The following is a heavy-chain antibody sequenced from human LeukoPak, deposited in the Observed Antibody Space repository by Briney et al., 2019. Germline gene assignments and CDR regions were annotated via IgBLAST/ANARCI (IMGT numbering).Heavy chain of an antibody. CDR3: VRLGSGF. V-gene: IGHV3-74*01. J-gene: IGHJ4*02. CDR2: INRDESHT. CDR1: GFIFRNYW. Sequence: PGESLTLSCAASGFIFRNYWKYWARHLPGKGRVWVSRINRDESHTHNVHSVKGPFSTTTEHSNNTLYLHMTSLNVEAKDAYYCVRLGSGFWGQGALVTVS. D-gene: IGHD3-10*01.